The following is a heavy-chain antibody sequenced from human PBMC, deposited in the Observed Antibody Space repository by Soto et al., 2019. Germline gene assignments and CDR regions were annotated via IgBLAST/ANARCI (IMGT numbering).Heavy chain of an antibody. D-gene: IGHD1-26*01. CDR2: ISGSGGST. J-gene: IGHJ4*02. V-gene: IGHV3-23*01. Sequence: PGGALRLSCAAAGFTFSSYAMRWVRQAPGKGLEWVSAISGSGGSTYYADSVKGRFTISRDNSKNTLYLQMNSLRAEDTAVYYCARRGSGSYYDYWGQGTLVTVSS. CDR1: GFTFSSYA. CDR3: ARRGSGSYYDY.